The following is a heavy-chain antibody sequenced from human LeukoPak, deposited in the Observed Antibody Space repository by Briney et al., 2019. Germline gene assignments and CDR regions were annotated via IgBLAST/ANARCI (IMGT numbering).Heavy chain of an antibody. V-gene: IGHV3-53*01. CDR3: VISPNTYYFDY. CDR2: IYSGGST. J-gene: IGHJ4*02. Sequence: GGSLRLSCAASGVTLSSHYMSWVRQAPGKGLEWVSVIYSGGSTYYADSVKGRFTISRDSSKNTLYLQMNSLRAEDTAVYYCVISPNTYYFDYWGQGTLVTVSS. CDR1: GVTLSSHY. D-gene: IGHD2-2*02.